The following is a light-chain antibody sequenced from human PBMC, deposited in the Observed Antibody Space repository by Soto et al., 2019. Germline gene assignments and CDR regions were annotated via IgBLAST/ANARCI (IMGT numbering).Light chain of an antibody. J-gene: IGLJ1*01. Sequence: QSALTQPASVSGSPGQSITISCTGTSSDVGGYNYVSWYQQHPGKAPKLMIYDVSNRPSGVSNRFSGSKSGNTASLTISGLKAEDEADYYCSSYPSSSTRVFGTGTKVTVL. CDR2: DVS. V-gene: IGLV2-14*01. CDR3: SSYPSSSTRV. CDR1: SSDVGGYNY.